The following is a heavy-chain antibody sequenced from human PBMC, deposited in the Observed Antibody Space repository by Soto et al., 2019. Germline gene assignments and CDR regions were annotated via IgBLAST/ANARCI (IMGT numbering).Heavy chain of an antibody. V-gene: IGHV5-51*01. J-gene: IGHJ6*02. CDR3: ARPISNIRYCYSAMDV. Sequence: PGASVQLSCERPGYNFTDYFCGWVRQLTGKGLEWMGIIYPGDSDTRYSPSFQGHVTITVDKSTSTAYLQWNTLKASDTAMYYCARPISNIRYCYSAMDVWGQGTTVTVSS. D-gene: IGHD6-13*01. CDR2: IYPGDSDT. CDR1: GYNFTDYF.